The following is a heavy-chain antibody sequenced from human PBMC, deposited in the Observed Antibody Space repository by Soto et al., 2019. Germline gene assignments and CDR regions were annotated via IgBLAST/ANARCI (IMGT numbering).Heavy chain of an antibody. CDR3: ARHISRGRLDAFDI. J-gene: IGHJ3*02. V-gene: IGHV5-10-1*01. D-gene: IGHD2-21*01. CDR1: GYSFTSYW. Sequence: HGASLKISCKGSGYSFTSYWISWVRQMPGKGLEWMGRIDPSDSYTNYSPSFPGHVTISADKSISTAYLQWSSLKASDTAMYYCARHISRGRLDAFDIRGQGTMVTVSS. CDR2: IDPSDSYT.